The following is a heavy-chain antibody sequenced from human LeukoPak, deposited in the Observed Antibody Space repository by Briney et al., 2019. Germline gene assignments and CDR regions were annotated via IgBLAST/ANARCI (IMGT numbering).Heavy chain of an antibody. CDR3: ARRYCSGGSCFDAFDI. D-gene: IGHD2-15*01. CDR1: GFTFSDYY. CDR2: ISSSSSTI. J-gene: IGHJ3*02. V-gene: IGHV3-11*04. Sequence: PGGSLRLSCAASGFTFSDYYMSWIRQAPGKGLEWVSYISSSSSTIYYADSVKGRFTISRDNAKNSLYLQMNSLRAEDTAVYYCARRYCSGGSCFDAFDIWGQGTMVTVSS.